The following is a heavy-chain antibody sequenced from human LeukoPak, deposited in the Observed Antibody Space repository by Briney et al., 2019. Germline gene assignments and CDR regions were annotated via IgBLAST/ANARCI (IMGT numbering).Heavy chain of an antibody. Sequence: PSETLSLTCAVSGYSISSGCWWSWVRQPQGKGLEWIGEVHHTGRTNYNPSLKSRVTISVDKSKNQFSLKLTSVTAADTAVYSCARNGDYSADSWGQGTLLTVSS. D-gene: IGHD4-17*01. CDR2: VHHTGRT. CDR3: ARNGDYSADS. V-gene: IGHV4-4*02. CDR1: GYSISSGCW. J-gene: IGHJ4*02.